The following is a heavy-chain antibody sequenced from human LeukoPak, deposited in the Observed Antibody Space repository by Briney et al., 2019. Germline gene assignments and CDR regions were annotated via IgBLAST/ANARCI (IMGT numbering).Heavy chain of an antibody. D-gene: IGHD6-13*01. CDR2: IRSKANSYAT. Sequence: GGSLRLSCAASGFTFSGSAMHWVRQASGKGLEWVGRIRSKANSYATAYSASVEGRFTISRDDSKNTAYLQMNSLKTEGTAVYYCTALGIAGAGTDYWGQGTLVTVSS. CDR1: GFTFSGSA. J-gene: IGHJ4*02. V-gene: IGHV3-73*01. CDR3: TALGIAGAGTDY.